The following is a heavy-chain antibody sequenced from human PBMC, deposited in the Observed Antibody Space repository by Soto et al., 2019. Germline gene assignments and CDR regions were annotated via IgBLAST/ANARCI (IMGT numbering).Heavy chain of an antibody. V-gene: IGHV4-30-4*01. CDR3: ARWPTSSSSHGEDY. CDR1: GGSISSGDYY. J-gene: IGHJ4*02. D-gene: IGHD6-6*01. Sequence: NPSETLSLTCTVSGGSISSGDYYWSWIRQPPGKGLEWIGYIYYSGSTYYNPSLKSRVTISVDTSKNQFSLKLSSVTAADTAVYYCARWPTSSSSHGEDYWGQGTLVTVSS. CDR2: IYYSGST.